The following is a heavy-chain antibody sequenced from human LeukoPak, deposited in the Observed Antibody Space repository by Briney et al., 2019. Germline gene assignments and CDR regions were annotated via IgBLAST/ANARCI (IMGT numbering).Heavy chain of an antibody. Sequence: ASVKVSFKASGYTFTGYFMHWVRQAPGQGLEWMGWINPNSGGTNYAQKFQGRVTMTRDTSISTAYMELSRLRSDDTAVYYCARANYGDQNWFDPWGQGTLVTVSS. CDR3: ARANYGDQNWFDP. V-gene: IGHV1-2*02. D-gene: IGHD4-17*01. J-gene: IGHJ5*02. CDR1: GYTFTGYF. CDR2: INPNSGGT.